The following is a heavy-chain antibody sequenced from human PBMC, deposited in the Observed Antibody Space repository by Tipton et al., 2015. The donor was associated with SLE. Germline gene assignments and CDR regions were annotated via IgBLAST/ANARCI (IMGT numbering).Heavy chain of an antibody. J-gene: IGHJ4*02. CDR2: ISYDGGNK. V-gene: IGHV3-30-3*01. D-gene: IGHD1-1*01. Sequence: SLRLSCAASGFSFSRFTMHWVRQAPGKGLEWVAVISYDGGNKNYADSVKGRFTISRDNSKNTLYLQMNSLRAEDTAVYYCAKDAGRGFDSWGQGTLVTVSS. CDR3: AKDAGRGFDS. CDR1: GFSFSRFT.